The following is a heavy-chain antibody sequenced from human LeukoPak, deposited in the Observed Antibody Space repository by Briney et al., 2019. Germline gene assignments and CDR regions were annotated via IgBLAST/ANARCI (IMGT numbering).Heavy chain of an antibody. Sequence: HPGGSLRLSCAASGFTFSSYRMNWVRQAPGKGLKWVSYISSSSSTIYYADSVKGRFTISRDNAKNSLYLQMNSLRAEDTAVYYCARDLGSDVDTAMVSRYGMDVWGLGTTVTVSS. CDR1: GFTFSSYR. CDR3: ARDLGSDVDTAMVSRYGMDV. V-gene: IGHV3-48*01. J-gene: IGHJ6*02. CDR2: ISSSSSTI. D-gene: IGHD5-18*01.